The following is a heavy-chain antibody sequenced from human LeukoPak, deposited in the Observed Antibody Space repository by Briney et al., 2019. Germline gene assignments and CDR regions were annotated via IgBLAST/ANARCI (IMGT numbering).Heavy chain of an antibody. Sequence: GGSLRLSCAASGFTFSSYAMSWVRQAPGKGLEWVSAISGSGGSTYYADSVKGRFTISRDNAKNSLYLQMNSLRAEDTAVYFCARAMVYAYFDYWGQGTLVTVSS. J-gene: IGHJ4*02. CDR3: ARAMVYAYFDY. D-gene: IGHD2-8*01. V-gene: IGHV3-23*01. CDR2: ISGSGGST. CDR1: GFTFSSYA.